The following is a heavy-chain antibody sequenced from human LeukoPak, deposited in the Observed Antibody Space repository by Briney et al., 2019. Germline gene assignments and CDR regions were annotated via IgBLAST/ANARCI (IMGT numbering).Heavy chain of an antibody. CDR1: GFTFSSYA. J-gene: IGHJ3*02. V-gene: IGHV3-23*01. CDR3: ARGGSYLSAFDI. D-gene: IGHD1-26*01. CDR2: ITGSGGTT. Sequence: GQSLRLSCAASGFTFSSYAMSWVRQAPGKGLEWVSGITGSGGTTHHADSVKGRFTISRDNSKNTLFLQMNSLRVEDTAVYYCARGGSYLSAFDIWGQGTMVTVSS.